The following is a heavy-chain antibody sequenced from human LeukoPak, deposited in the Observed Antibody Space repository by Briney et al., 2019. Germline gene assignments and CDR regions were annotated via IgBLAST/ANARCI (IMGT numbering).Heavy chain of an antibody. CDR1: GFTFSNAW. CDR2: IESKTDGGTT. CDR3: TTVEYYDTSGHYPAFDY. Sequence: GGSLRLSCAASGFTFSNAWMSWVRQAPGMGLEWVGRIESKTDGGTTDYAAPVKGRFTISRDDSKNTLYLQMNSLKTEDTAVYYCTTVEYYDTSGHYPAFDYWGQGTLVTVSS. V-gene: IGHV3-15*04. D-gene: IGHD3-22*01. J-gene: IGHJ4*02.